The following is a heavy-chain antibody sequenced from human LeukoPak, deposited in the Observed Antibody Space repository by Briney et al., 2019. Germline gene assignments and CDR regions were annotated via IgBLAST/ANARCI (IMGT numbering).Heavy chain of an antibody. D-gene: IGHD1-1*01. CDR1: GYTFTSYV. V-gene: IGHV1-18*01. CDR2: ISACNGKT. J-gene: IGHJ6*03. Sequence: ASVKASCKASGYTFTSYVISWVRQAAGQGREGMGWISACNGKTNYARKLQGRVAMTTDTSTSKDYMELRSLRSDDTAVYYCARDRVSGSYYMDVWGKGTTVTVSS. CDR3: ARDRVSGSYYMDV.